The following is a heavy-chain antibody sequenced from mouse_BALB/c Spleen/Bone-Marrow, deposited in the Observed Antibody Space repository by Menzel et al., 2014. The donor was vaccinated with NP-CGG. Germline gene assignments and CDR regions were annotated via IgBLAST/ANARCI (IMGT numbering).Heavy chain of an antibody. D-gene: IGHD2-14*01. J-gene: IGHJ3*01. Sequence: DVQLVESGGDLVKPGGSLKISCAASGFTFSDYYMYWVRQTPEKRLEWVATISDGGSYTYYPDSVKGRFTISRDNAKNNLYLHMSSLKSEDTAMYYCARDGDYKYAWFAYWGQGTLVTVSA. CDR1: GFTFSDYY. CDR2: ISDGGSYT. CDR3: ARDGDYKYAWFAY. V-gene: IGHV5-4*02.